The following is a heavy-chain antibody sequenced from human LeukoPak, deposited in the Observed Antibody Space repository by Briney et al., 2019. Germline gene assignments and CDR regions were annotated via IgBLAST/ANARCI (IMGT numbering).Heavy chain of an antibody. D-gene: IGHD6-6*01. CDR3: ARLAARGGVFGS. V-gene: IGHV1-18*01. Sequence: ASVKVPCKASGYTFTSYGISWVRQAPGQGLEWMGWISAYNGNTNYAQKLQGRVTMTTDTSTSTAYMELRSLRSDDTAVYYCARLAARGGVFGSWGQGTLVTVSS. CDR2: ISAYNGNT. CDR1: GYTFTSYG. J-gene: IGHJ4*02.